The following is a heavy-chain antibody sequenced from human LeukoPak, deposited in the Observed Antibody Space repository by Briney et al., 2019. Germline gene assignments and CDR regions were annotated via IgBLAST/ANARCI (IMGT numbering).Heavy chain of an antibody. J-gene: IGHJ4*02. CDR2: IYHSGST. Sequence: SETLSLTCTVSGYSISSGYYWGWIRQPPGKGLEWIGSIYHSGSTYYNPSLKSRVTISVDTSKNQFSLKLSSVTAADTAVYYCAREDVVVTATRGYFDYWGQGTLVTVSS. D-gene: IGHD2-21*02. V-gene: IGHV4-38-2*02. CDR3: AREDVVVTATRGYFDY. CDR1: GYSISSGYY.